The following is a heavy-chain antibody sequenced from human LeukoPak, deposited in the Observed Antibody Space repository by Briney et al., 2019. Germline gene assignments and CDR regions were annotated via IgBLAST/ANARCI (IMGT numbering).Heavy chain of an antibody. D-gene: IGHD6-19*01. CDR3: ATRGAGTYYYYYGMDV. Sequence: EASVKVSCKVSGYTLTELSMHWVRQAPGKGLEWMGGFDPEDGETIYAQKFQGRVTMTEDTSTDTAYMELSSLRSEDTAVYYCATRGAGTYYYYYGMDVWGQGTTVTVSS. CDR1: GYTLTELS. V-gene: IGHV1-24*01. J-gene: IGHJ6*02. CDR2: FDPEDGET.